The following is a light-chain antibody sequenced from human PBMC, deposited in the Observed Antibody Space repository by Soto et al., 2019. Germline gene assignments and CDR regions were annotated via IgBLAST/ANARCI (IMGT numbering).Light chain of an antibody. Sequence: DIQMTQSPSTLSASVGDRVTITCRASQSISSWLAWYQQKPGKAPKLLLYKASSLESGVPSRFSGSGSGTEFTLTSSSLQPDDFATYYCQQYNSYLYTFGQGTKLEIK. J-gene: IGKJ2*01. V-gene: IGKV1-5*03. CDR1: QSISSW. CDR2: KAS. CDR3: QQYNSYLYT.